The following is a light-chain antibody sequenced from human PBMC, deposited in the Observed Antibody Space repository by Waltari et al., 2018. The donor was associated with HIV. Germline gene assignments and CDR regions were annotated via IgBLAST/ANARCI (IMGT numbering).Light chain of an antibody. Sequence: SYELTQPPSVSVSPGQTARITCSGDALHKQYAHWYQQKPGQAPAVVIYKDSERPSRIPERFSGSSSGTTVTLTISGVQAEDEADYYCHSADISGTHRVFGGGTKLTVL. CDR2: KDS. J-gene: IGLJ3*02. CDR1: ALHKQY. V-gene: IGLV3-25*03. CDR3: HSADISGTHRV.